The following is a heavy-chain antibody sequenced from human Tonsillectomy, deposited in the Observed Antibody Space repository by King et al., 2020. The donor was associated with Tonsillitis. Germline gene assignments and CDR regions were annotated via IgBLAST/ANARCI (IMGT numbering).Heavy chain of an antibody. CDR1: GYSISSGYY. Sequence: VQLQESGPGLVKPSNTLSLTCTVSGYSISSGYYWGWIRQPPGKGLEWIGSVYHSRTTFYNPSLKSRVTISVDTSKNQLSLQLTSVTAADTALYYCARGFPESFYHTGGYPPWFDPWGQGTRVTVSS. D-gene: IGHD2-8*02. J-gene: IGHJ5*02. V-gene: IGHV4-38-2*02. CDR3: ARGFPESFYHTGGYPPWFDP. CDR2: VYHSRTT.